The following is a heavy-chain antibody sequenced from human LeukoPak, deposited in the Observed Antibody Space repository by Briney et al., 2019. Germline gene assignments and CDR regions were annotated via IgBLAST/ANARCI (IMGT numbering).Heavy chain of an antibody. V-gene: IGHV3-23*01. D-gene: IGHD3-3*01. CDR2: ISGSGGST. Sequence: GGSLRLSCAASGFTFSSYAMSWVRQAPGKGLEWVSAISGSGGSTYYADSVKGRFTISRDNSKNTLYLQMNSLRAEDTAVYYCANSWGDDFWSGPGDAFDIWGQGTMVTVSS. CDR3: ANSWGDDFWSGPGDAFDI. CDR1: GFTFSSYA. J-gene: IGHJ3*02.